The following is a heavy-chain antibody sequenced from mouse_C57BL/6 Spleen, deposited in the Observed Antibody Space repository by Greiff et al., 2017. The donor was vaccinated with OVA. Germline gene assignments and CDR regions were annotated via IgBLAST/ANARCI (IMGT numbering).Heavy chain of an antibody. CDR1: GYTFTSYW. J-gene: IGHJ4*01. Sequence: VQLQQPGAELVRPGSSVKLSCKASGYTFTSYWMDWVKQRPGQGLEWIGNIYPSDSETHYNQKFKDKATLTVDKSSSTAYMQLSSLTSEDSAVYYCACHGSSYDYAMDYWGQGTSVTVSS. CDR3: ACHGSSYDYAMDY. CDR2: IYPSDSET. V-gene: IGHV1-61*01. D-gene: IGHD1-1*01.